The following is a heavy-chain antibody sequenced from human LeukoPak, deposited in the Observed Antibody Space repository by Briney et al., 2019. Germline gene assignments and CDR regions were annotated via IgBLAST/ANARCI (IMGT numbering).Heavy chain of an antibody. Sequence: ASVKVSCKASGYTFTRYYMHWVRQAPGQGLEWMGIINPSGGSTSYAQKFQGRVTMTRDTSTSTVYMELSSLRSEDTAVYYCARGRGILTGLYYYYYYMDVWGKGTTVTISS. CDR3: ARGRGILTGLYYYYYYMDV. CDR1: GYTFTRYY. CDR2: INPSGGST. D-gene: IGHD3-9*01. J-gene: IGHJ6*03. V-gene: IGHV1-46*01.